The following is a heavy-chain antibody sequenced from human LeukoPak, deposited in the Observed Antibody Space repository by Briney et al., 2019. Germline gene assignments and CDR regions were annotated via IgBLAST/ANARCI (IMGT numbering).Heavy chain of an antibody. Sequence: GGSLRLSCAASGFTFSSYSMNWVRQAPGKGLEWVSAISGSGGSTYYADSVKGRFSIFRDNSKNTVYLQMNSLRAEDTAVYYCAKDSTGVAGTDYWGQGTLVTVSS. CDR2: ISGSGGST. V-gene: IGHV3-23*01. D-gene: IGHD6-19*01. CDR3: AKDSTGVAGTDY. J-gene: IGHJ4*02. CDR1: GFTFSSYS.